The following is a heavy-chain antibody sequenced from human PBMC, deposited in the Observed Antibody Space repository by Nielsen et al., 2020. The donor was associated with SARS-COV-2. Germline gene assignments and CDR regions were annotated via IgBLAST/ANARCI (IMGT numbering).Heavy chain of an antibody. CDR2: IWYDGSNK. CDR3: ARDPLTTLALDY. CDR1: GFTFSSYA. Sequence: GGSLRLSCAASGFTFSSYAMSWVRQAPGKGLEWVAVIWYDGSNKYYADSVKGRFTISRDNSKNTLYLQMNSLRAEDTAVYYCARDPLTTLALDYWGQGTLVTVSS. V-gene: IGHV3-33*08. D-gene: IGHD4-17*01. J-gene: IGHJ4*02.